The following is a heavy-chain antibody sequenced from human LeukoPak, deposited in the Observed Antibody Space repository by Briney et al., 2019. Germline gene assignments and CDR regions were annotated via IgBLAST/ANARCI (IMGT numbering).Heavy chain of an antibody. Sequence: GGSLRLSCAASGFTFSSYCMHWVRQAPGKGLEWVAVIWYDGSNKYYADSVKGRFTISRDNSKNTLYLQMNSLRAEDTAVYYCASLVVTAIPDAFDIWGQGTMVTVSS. V-gene: IGHV3-33*01. CDR3: ASLVVTAIPDAFDI. D-gene: IGHD2-21*02. CDR1: GFTFSSYC. CDR2: IWYDGSNK. J-gene: IGHJ3*02.